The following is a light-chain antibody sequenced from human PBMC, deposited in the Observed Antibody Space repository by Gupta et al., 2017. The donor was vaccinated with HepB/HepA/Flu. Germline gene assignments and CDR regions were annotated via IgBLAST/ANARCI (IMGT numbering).Light chain of an antibody. Sequence: DIVLTQSPATLSLSPGERATLSCRASQSVSSYLAWYQQKPGQAPRLLIYDASNRATGITDRFSGSGSGTDFTRPSSSIGPEDFEVYYCQQRSPFGHGTKVDIK. CDR1: QSVSSY. V-gene: IGKV3-11*01. J-gene: IGKJ3*01. CDR2: DAS. CDR3: QQRSP.